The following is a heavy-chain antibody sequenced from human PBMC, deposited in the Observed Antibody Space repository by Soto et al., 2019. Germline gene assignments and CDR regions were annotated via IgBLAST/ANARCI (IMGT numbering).Heavy chain of an antibody. CDR1: GFPFSGYA. CDR2: ISGSGSST. CDR3: AKSCYGGYDHRLLFDN. J-gene: IGHJ4*02. D-gene: IGHD5-12*01. Sequence: EVQLLESGGGLVQPGGSLRLSCAASGFPFSGYAINWVRQAPGKGLEWVSIISGSGSSTNYADSVKGRFTISRDNARDTVYLQMNSLRAEDTAVYYCAKSCYGGYDHRLLFDNWGQGTLVTVSS. V-gene: IGHV3-23*01.